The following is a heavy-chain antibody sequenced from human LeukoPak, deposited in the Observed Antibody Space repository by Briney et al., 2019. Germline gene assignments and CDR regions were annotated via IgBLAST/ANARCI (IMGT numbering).Heavy chain of an antibody. CDR3: ARGSGSCYDGFDI. D-gene: IGHD3-10*01. CDR2: ISGSGGST. J-gene: IGHJ3*02. Sequence: GGSLRLSCAASGFTFSSYAMSWVRQAPGKGLEWVSAISGSGGSTYYADSVKGRFTISRDNSKNTLYLQMGSLRPEDMAVYYWARGSGSCYDGFDIWGQGTMVTVSS. CDR1: GFTFSSYA. V-gene: IGHV3-23*01.